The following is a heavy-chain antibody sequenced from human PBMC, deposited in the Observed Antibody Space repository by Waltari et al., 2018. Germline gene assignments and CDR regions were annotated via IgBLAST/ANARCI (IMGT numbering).Heavy chain of an antibody. D-gene: IGHD3-10*01. Sequence: QVHLVQSGAEVRKPGASVTVSCKTSGYSFTTFDINWVRLVAGQGIEWMGWMSPNSGNTGYAKKFQGRVTMTRDTSLGTAYMELSSLRSDDTAVYYCAREGAVNFGFTHWGQGTLVTVSS. CDR2: MSPNSGNT. CDR3: AREGAVNFGFTH. V-gene: IGHV1-8*01. J-gene: IGHJ4*02. CDR1: GYSFTTFD.